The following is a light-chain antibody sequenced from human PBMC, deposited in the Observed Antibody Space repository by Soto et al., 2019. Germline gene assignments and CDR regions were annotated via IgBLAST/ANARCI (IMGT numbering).Light chain of an antibody. CDR2: DAS. CDR3: QQCYMGWT. J-gene: IGKJ1*01. Sequence: DIQMTQSPSTLSASVGDRVTITCRASQSIGRCLAWYQHQPGKAPKLLIYDASTLESGVPSRFSGTGSGTEFTFYITSLQPEDFGTYYCQQCYMGWTFGQGTKVDFK. V-gene: IGKV1-5*01. CDR1: QSIGRC.